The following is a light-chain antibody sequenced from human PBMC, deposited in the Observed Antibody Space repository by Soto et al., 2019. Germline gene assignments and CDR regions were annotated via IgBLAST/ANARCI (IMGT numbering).Light chain of an antibody. CDR3: IQDFISPLT. CDR2: ATS. Sequence: AIQMTQSPSSLSASLGDRVTITCRASQGIRGDLGWYQQKPGKAPKLLISATSTLQSGVPSRFSGRGSGTNFTHTFSSLQPEDFATYYCIQDFISPLTVGQGTKVEL. CDR1: QGIRGD. V-gene: IGKV1-6*01. J-gene: IGKJ1*01.